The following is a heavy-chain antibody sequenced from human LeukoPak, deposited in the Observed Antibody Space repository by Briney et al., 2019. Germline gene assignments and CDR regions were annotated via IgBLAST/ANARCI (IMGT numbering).Heavy chain of an antibody. J-gene: IGHJ4*02. CDR3: ARHPSGSSFDY. CDR1: GGSFSGYY. Sequence: SETLSLTCAVYGGSFSGYYWSWIRQPPGKGLEWIGEINHSGSTNYNPSLKSRVTISVDTSKNQFSLKLSSVTAADTAVYYCARHPSGSSFDYWGQGTLVTVSS. D-gene: IGHD3-22*01. V-gene: IGHV4-34*01. CDR2: INHSGST.